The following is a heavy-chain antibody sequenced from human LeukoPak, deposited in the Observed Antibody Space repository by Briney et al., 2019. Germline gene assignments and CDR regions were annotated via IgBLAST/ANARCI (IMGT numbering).Heavy chain of an antibody. CDR1: GGSVSSGSYY. CDR2: IYYSGST. J-gene: IGHJ4*02. CDR3: ASGLYYDFWSGYENPLDY. V-gene: IGHV4-61*01. D-gene: IGHD3-3*01. Sequence: SETLSLTCTVSGGSVSSGSYYWSWIRQPPGKGPEWIGYIYYSGSTNYNPSLKSRVTISVDTSKNQFSLKLSSVTAADTAVYYCASGLYYDFWSGYENPLDYWGQGTLVTVSS.